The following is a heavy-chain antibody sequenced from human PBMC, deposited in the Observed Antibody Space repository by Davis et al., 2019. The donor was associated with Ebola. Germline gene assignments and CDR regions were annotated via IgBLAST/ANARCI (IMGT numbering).Heavy chain of an antibody. CDR1: GFTFSSYV. CDR2: ISGSGGST. V-gene: IGHV3-23*01. Sequence: GESLKISCAASGFTFSSYVMSWVRQAPGKGLEWVSTISGSGGSTFYADSVKGRFTISRDNSRNTMYLQMNSLRAEDTALYYCASSPIRKSRDGHLYYFDYWGQGTLVTVSS. CDR3: ASSPIRKSRDGHLYYFDY. D-gene: IGHD5-24*01. J-gene: IGHJ4*02.